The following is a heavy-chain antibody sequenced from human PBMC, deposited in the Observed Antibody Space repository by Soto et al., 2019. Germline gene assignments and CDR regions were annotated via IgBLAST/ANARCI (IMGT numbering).Heavy chain of an antibody. CDR1: GFTLRNYE. Sequence: PGGSLRLSCAASGFTLRNYEMNWVRQAPGKGLDWTSKISGSNNNIYYADSVRGRFTISRDNAKNSLYLQMNSLRAEDTAIYYCASERLCGADCYFFDNWGQGTQVTVSS. CDR3: ASERLCGADCYFFDN. CDR2: ISGSNNNI. J-gene: IGHJ4*02. V-gene: IGHV3-48*03. D-gene: IGHD2-21*02.